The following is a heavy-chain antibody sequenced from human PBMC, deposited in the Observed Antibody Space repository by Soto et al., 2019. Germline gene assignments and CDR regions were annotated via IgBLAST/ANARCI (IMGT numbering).Heavy chain of an antibody. CDR2: INAGNGNT. Sequence: QVQLVQSGAEVKKPGASVKVSCKASGYTFTSYVMHWVRQAPGQRLEWMGGINAGNGNTKYSQKFQGRVTITRDTSASTAYMELSSLRSEDTAVYYCAGVSGIAVAEVWGQGTLVTVSS. CDR3: AGVSGIAVAEV. D-gene: IGHD6-19*01. CDR1: GYTFTSYV. V-gene: IGHV1-3*01. J-gene: IGHJ4*02.